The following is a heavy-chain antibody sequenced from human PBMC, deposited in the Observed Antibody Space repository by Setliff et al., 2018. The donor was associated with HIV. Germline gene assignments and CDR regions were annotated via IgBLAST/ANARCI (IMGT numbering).Heavy chain of an antibody. D-gene: IGHD6-19*01. Sequence: GGSLRLSCAASGFTFSSYAMSWVRQAPGKGLEWVSAISSSGDSIYYADSVKGRFTISRDNAKNSLYLQMNSLRAEDTAVYYCARDKAVAGNHRPYYFDYWGQGTLVTVSS. CDR1: GFTFSSYA. CDR3: ARDKAVAGNHRPYYFDY. J-gene: IGHJ4*02. CDR2: ISSSGDSI. V-gene: IGHV3-23*01.